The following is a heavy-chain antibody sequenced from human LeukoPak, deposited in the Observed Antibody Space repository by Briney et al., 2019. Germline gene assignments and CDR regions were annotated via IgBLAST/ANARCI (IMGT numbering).Heavy chain of an antibody. CDR2: ISYDGSNK. J-gene: IGHJ6*02. D-gene: IGHD3-22*01. V-gene: IGHV3-30*04. CDR3: ARVTPWPGYYDTYYYGMDV. CDR1: GFTFSSYA. Sequence: GGSLRLSCAASGFTFSSYAMHWVRQAPGKGLEWVAVISYDGSNKYYADSVKGRFTVSRDNSKNTLYLQMNSLRAEDTAVYYCARVTPWPGYYDTYYYGMDVWGQGTTVTVSS.